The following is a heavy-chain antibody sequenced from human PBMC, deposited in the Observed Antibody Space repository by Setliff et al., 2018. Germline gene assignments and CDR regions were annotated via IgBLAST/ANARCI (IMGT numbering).Heavy chain of an antibody. J-gene: IGHJ4*02. D-gene: IGHD1-26*01. CDR3: ATEMGLKHLDY. Sequence: ASVKVSCKASGYTFTGYYIHWVRQAPGQGLEWMGYINPNSGGTSSAQNFQGRVTITRDTSIDTAFMELSRLTSNDTAMYYCATEMGLKHLDYWGQGTLVTVSS. V-gene: IGHV1-2*02. CDR2: INPNSGGT. CDR1: GYTFTGYY.